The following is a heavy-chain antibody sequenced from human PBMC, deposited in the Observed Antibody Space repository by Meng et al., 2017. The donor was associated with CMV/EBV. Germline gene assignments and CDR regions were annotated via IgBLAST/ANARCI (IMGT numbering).Heavy chain of an antibody. Sequence: QAERQESGPGLVKPSGTLSLTCTVSGGAISSYYWSWIRQPAGKGLEWSGRIYTSGSTNYNPSLKSRVTMSVDTSKNQFSLKLSSVTAADTAVYYCARHGDTAMVVGIDYWGQGTLVTVSS. CDR2: IYTSGST. CDR3: ARHGDTAMVVGIDY. J-gene: IGHJ4*02. D-gene: IGHD5-18*01. V-gene: IGHV4-4*07. CDR1: GGAISSYY.